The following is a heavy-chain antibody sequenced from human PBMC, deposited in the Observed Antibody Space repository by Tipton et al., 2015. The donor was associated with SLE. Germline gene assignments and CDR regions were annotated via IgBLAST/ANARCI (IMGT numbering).Heavy chain of an antibody. V-gene: IGHV3-30*02. J-gene: IGHJ6*02. CDR1: GFTFSSYG. Sequence: GSLRLSCAASGFTFSSYGMHWVRQAPGKGLEWVAFIRYDGSNKYYADSVKGRFTISRDNSKNTLYLQMNSLRAEDTAVYYCAKDSVRFSIYYYYYGMDVWGQGTTVTVSS. CDR3: AKDSVRFSIYYYYYGMDV. CDR2: IRYDGSNK. D-gene: IGHD3-3*01.